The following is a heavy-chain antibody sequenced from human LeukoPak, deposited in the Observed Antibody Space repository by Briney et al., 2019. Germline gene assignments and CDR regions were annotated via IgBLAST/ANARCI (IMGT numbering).Heavy chain of an antibody. J-gene: IGHJ4*02. D-gene: IGHD4-17*01. CDR1: GFTFSSYS. V-gene: IGHV3-23*01. CDR2: ISGSGGST. CDR3: AKDLGSGDRLFDY. Sequence: GGSLRLSCAASGFTFSSYSMNWVRQAPGKGLEWVSAISGSGGSTYYADSVKGRFTISRDNSENTLYLQMNSLRAEDTAVYYCAKDLGSGDRLFDYWGQGTLVTVSS.